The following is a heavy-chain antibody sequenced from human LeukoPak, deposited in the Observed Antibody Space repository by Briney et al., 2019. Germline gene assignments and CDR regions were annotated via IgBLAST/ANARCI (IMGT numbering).Heavy chain of an antibody. Sequence: PSETLSLTCTVSGGSIRSYYWSWIRQPPGKGLEWIAYIYYSGSTNYNPSLKSRVTISVDTSKNQFSLKLSSVTAADTAVYYCARVYYSNSYDYWYFDLWGRGTLVTVSP. J-gene: IGHJ2*01. CDR3: ARVYYSNSYDYWYFDL. CDR1: GGSIRSYY. CDR2: IYYSGST. V-gene: IGHV4-59*01. D-gene: IGHD6-13*01.